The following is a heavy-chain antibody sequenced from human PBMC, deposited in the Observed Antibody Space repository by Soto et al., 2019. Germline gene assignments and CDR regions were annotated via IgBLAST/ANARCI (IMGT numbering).Heavy chain of an antibody. Sequence: QVQLQESGPGLVKPSETLSLTCAVSGGSVKIGSDYFRWIRQSPGKGLEWIGEVHHSGKTNYSASLRGRAAISLETSKDQFSLKLNSVTAADTAVYYWVRIYHKWYFDFWGRGTLVTVSS. CDR2: VHHSGKT. CDR1: GGSVKIGSDY. J-gene: IGHJ2*01. CDR3: VRIYHKWYFDF. V-gene: IGHV4-39*07. D-gene: IGHD2-2*02.